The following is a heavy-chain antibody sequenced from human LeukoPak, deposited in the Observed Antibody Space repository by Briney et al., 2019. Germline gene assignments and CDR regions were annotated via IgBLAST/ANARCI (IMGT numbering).Heavy chain of an antibody. D-gene: IGHD2-21*01. J-gene: IGHJ4*02. V-gene: IGHV3-23*01. CDR2: IYEDGGTT. Sequence: GGSLRLSCVGSGFTFRSHAMSWARQAPEKGLEFVSGIYEDGGTTYYADSVKGRFSISRDNSKNTLYLQMDSLRGEDTAVYYCAKDFRIGYSAHFDYWGQGALDTVSS. CDR1: GFTFRSHA. CDR3: AKDFRIGYSAHFDY.